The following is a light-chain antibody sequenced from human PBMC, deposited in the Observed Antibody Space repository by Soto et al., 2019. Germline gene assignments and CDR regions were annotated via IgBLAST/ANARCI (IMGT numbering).Light chain of an antibody. CDR3: CSYAGSRWV. V-gene: IGLV2-23*02. CDR1: SSDVGSFNL. Sequence: QSALTQPASVSGSPGQSITFSCTGSSSDVGSFNLVSWYQQYPGKAPKLILYEVNKRPSGVSNRFSGSKSGNTASLTISGLRAEDEADYYCCSYAGSRWVFGGGTKLTVL. CDR2: EVN. J-gene: IGLJ3*02.